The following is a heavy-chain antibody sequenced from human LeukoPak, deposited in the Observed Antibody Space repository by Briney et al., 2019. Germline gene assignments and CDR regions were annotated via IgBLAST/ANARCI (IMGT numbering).Heavy chain of an antibody. CDR2: ISSSSSYI. D-gene: IGHD1-26*01. CDR3: ATGGVGATSPLFIDY. Sequence: GGSPRLSCAASGFTFSSYSMNWVRQAPGKGLEWVSFISSSSSYIYYADSLKGRFTISRDNAKNSLSLQMNSLRAEDTAVYYCATGGVGATSPLFIDYWGQGTLVTVSS. J-gene: IGHJ4*02. V-gene: IGHV3-21*01. CDR1: GFTFSSYS.